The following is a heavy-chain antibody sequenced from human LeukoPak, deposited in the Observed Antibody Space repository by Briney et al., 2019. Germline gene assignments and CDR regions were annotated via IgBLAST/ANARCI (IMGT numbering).Heavy chain of an antibody. CDR3: ARSYVWGSYRPAEYFQH. CDR1: GGSFSGYY. J-gene: IGHJ1*01. CDR2: INHSGST. D-gene: IGHD3-16*02. Sequence: PSETLSLTCAVYGGSFSGYYWSWIRQPPGKGLEWLGEINHSGSTNYNPSLKSRVTISVDTSKNQFSLKLSSVTAADTAVYYCARSYVWGSYRPAEYFQHWGQGTLVTVSS. V-gene: IGHV4-34*01.